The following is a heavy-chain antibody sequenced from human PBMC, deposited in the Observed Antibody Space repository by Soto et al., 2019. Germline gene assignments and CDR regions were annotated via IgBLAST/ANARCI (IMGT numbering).Heavy chain of an antibody. CDR1: GFTFSTYW. CDR2: INPDGSEK. J-gene: IGHJ4*02. Sequence: EVHLVESGGGLVQPGGSLRLSCAASGFTFSTYWLSWVRQAPGKGLEWVANINPDGSEKYYVDSVKGRFTISRDNAKNSLYLQMYSLGAEDTAVYYCARDPDLRAAGGPEFDYWGQGTLVAVSS. V-gene: IGHV3-7*03. D-gene: IGHD6-13*01. CDR3: ARDPDLRAAGGPEFDY.